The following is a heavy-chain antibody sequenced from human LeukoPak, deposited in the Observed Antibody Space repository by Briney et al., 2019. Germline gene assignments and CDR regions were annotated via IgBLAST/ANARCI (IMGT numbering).Heavy chain of an antibody. V-gene: IGHV3-53*01. D-gene: IGHD3-3*01. CDR2: IYSGGST. CDR1: GSTVSSNY. CDR3: ARGGVYYDFWSGYVEPFDY. J-gene: IGHJ4*02. Sequence: GSLRLSCAASGSTVSSNYMSWVRQAPGKGLEWVSVIYSGGSTYYADSVKGRFTISRDNSKNTLYLQMNSLRAEDTAVYYCARGGVYYDFWSGYVEPFDYWGQGTLVTVSS.